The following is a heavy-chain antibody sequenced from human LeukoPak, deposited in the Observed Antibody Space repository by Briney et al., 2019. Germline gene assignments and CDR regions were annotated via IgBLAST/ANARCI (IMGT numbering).Heavy chain of an antibody. V-gene: IGHV3-23*01. CDR3: AKDLYDSSGSRYDY. D-gene: IGHD3-22*01. J-gene: IGHJ4*02. CDR1: GFTYSNYA. CDR2: MSAGGSST. Sequence: GGSLRLSCAASGFTYSNYAMSWVRQAPGKGLEWVSAMSAGGSSTWYADSVKGRLTISRDNSKNTLFLQMNSLRAEDTAVYYCAKDLYDSSGSRYDYWGQGTLVTVSS.